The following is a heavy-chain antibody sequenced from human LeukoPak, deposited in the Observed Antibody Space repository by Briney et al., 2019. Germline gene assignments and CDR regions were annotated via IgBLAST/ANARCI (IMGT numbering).Heavy chain of an antibody. D-gene: IGHD3-22*01. V-gene: IGHV5-51*01. CDR3: ARSQVQYYYDSSGYYYFDY. CDR2: IYPGDSDI. J-gene: IGHJ4*02. CDR1: GYSFTSYW. Sequence: GESLKIPCKGSGYSFTSYWIGWVRQMPGKGLEWMGIIYPGDSDIRYSPSFQGQVTISADKSISTAYLQWSSLKASDTAMYYCARSQVQYYYDSSGYYYFDYWGQGTLVTVSS.